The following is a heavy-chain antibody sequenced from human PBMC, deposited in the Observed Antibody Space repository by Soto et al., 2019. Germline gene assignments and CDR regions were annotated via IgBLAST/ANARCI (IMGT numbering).Heavy chain of an antibody. Sequence: QVQLVQSGAEVKKPGASVKVSCKASGHTFTSYGISWVRQAPGQGLEWMGWISAYNGNTNYAQKLQGRVTMTTDTSTSTAYMELRSLRSDDTAVYYCARDMTFRGSHKGGMDVWGQGTTVTVSS. CDR2: ISAYNGNT. CDR1: GHTFTSYG. D-gene: IGHD3-10*01. J-gene: IGHJ6*02. CDR3: ARDMTFRGSHKGGMDV. V-gene: IGHV1-18*01.